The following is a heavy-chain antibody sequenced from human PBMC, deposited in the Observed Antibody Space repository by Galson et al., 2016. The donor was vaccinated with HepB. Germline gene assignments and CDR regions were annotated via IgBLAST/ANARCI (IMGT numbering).Heavy chain of an antibody. CDR3: AREGLADGSYFDY. D-gene: IGHD5-24*01. J-gene: IGHJ4*02. Sequence: SLRLSCAASGFTFNSYWMHWVRQAPGKGLVWVSRINTDGSETNYADSVKGRSTISRDNARNSLYLQMNSLRAEDTGIYYCAREGLADGSYFDYWGRGTLVTVS. V-gene: IGHV3-74*01. CDR1: GFTFNSYW. CDR2: INTDGSET.